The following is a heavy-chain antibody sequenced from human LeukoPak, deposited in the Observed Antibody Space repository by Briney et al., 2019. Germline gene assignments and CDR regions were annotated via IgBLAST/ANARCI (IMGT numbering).Heavy chain of an antibody. Sequence: GGSLRLSCAASGFTFSSYAMSWVRQAPGKGLEWVSAISGSGGSTYYADSVKGRFTISRDNAKDSLSLQMSSLRAEDTAVYFCARHGDYCFDLWGQGTLVTVSS. CDR2: ISGSGGST. V-gene: IGHV3-23*01. CDR3: ARHGDYCFDL. D-gene: IGHD4-17*01. J-gene: IGHJ4*02. CDR1: GFTFSSYA.